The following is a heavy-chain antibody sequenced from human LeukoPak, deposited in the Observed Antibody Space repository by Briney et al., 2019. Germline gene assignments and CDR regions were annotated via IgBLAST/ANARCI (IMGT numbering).Heavy chain of an antibody. Sequence: GGSLRLSCAASGFTFSTYWMHWVRQAPGKGLVWVSRVNPDGSTTNYADSVKGRFTISRDNSRNTLYLQVNSLRAEDTAVYYCARDRYSSMWSVFEYWGQGALVTVSS. CDR2: VNPDGSTT. D-gene: IGHD6-13*01. CDR3: ARDRYSSMWSVFEY. V-gene: IGHV3-74*01. J-gene: IGHJ4*02. CDR1: GFTFSTYW.